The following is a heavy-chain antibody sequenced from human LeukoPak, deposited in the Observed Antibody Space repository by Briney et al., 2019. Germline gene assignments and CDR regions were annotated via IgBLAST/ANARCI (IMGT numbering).Heavy chain of an antibody. J-gene: IGHJ4*02. CDR3: ASPKTYYYDSSGYYLHY. CDR2: ISSDGTYT. Sequence: GGSLRLSCAASGFTFSSHLMHWVRQAPGKGLVWVSRISSDGTYTNYADSVRGRFTISRDNAKNTLYLQMNSLRAEDTAVYYCASPKTYYYDSSGYYLHYWGQGTLVTVSS. D-gene: IGHD3-22*01. CDR1: GFTFSSHL. V-gene: IGHV3-74*01.